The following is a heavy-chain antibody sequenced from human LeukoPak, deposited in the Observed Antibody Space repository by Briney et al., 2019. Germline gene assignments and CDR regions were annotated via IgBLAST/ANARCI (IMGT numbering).Heavy chain of an antibody. V-gene: IGHV3-7*01. J-gene: IGHJ2*01. CDR2: IKHDGSDK. Sequence: GGSLRLSCAASGFTFSSYLMNWVRQAPGKGLEWVAYIKHDGSDKKYVDSVKGRSTISRDNAENSLYLQMNSLRAEDTAVYYCARDRWGGVFDLWGRGTLVTVSS. D-gene: IGHD3-16*01. CDR1: GFTFSSYL. CDR3: ARDRWGGVFDL.